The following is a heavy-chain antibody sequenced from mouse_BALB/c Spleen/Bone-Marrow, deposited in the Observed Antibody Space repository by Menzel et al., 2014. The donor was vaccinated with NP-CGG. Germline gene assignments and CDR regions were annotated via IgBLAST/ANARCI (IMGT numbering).Heavy chain of an antibody. CDR3: ARLGDRGWFAY. J-gene: IGHJ3*01. CDR1: GFDFRRYW. D-gene: IGHD3-3*01. CDR2: INPNSRTI. Sequence: EVKLVESGGGLVQPGGSLKLSCAASGFDFRRYWMSWVRQAPGKGLEWIGEINPNSRTINYTPSLKDKFIIPRDNAKNTLYLQMSRVRSEDTALYYCARLGDRGWFAYWGQGTLVTVSA. V-gene: IGHV4-1*02.